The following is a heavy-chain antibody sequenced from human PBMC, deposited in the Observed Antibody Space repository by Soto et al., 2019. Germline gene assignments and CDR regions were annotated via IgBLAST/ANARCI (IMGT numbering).Heavy chain of an antibody. V-gene: IGHV4-34*01. CDR2: INHSGST. CDR3: PSEKYYYGSETKGRHAFDV. CDR1: GGSFSGYY. D-gene: IGHD3-10*01. J-gene: IGHJ3*01. Sequence: QVQLQQWGAGLLKPSETLSLTCAVYGGSFSGYYWSWIRQSPGKGLEWIGEINHSGSTNYNPSLKSRVTITVDTSKNQVSLKLNSVTAADTAVYYCPSEKYYYGSETKGRHAFDVWGQGTMVTVSS.